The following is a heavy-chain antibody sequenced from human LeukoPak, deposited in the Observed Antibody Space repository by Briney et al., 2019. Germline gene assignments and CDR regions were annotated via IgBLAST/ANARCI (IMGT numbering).Heavy chain of an antibody. CDR2: IYSGGST. CDR1: GFTVSSNY. V-gene: IGHV3-53*01. Sequence: GGSLRLSCAASGFTVSSNYMSWVRQAPGKGLEWVSVIYSGGSTYYADSVKGRFTISRDNSKNTLYLQMNSLRAEDTAVYYCASSIVVVPAATKPWGQGTLVTVSS. CDR3: ASSIVVVPAATKP. J-gene: IGHJ4*02. D-gene: IGHD2-2*01.